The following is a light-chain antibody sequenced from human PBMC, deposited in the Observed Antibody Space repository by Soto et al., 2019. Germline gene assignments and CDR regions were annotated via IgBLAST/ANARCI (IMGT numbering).Light chain of an antibody. CDR3: ATWDDSLSSVV. V-gene: IGLV1-47*01. Sequence: QLVLSQPPSASGTPGQRVSMSCSGSSSNIGGNYVYWYQQLPGTAPKLLIYVNDQRPSGVPDRFSASKSGTSASLAISGLRSEDEADYYCATWDDSLSSVVFGGGTKVTVL. CDR1: SSNIGGNY. J-gene: IGLJ2*01. CDR2: VND.